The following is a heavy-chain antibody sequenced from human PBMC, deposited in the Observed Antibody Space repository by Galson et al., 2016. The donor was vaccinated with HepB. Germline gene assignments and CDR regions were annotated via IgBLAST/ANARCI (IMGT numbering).Heavy chain of an antibody. CDR3: AGGEEEAAMEPFDY. J-gene: IGHJ4*02. CDR1: GFTFSSYG. CDR2: IWHDGSNK. V-gene: IGHV3-33*01. D-gene: IGHD5-18*01. Sequence: SLRLSCAASGFTFSSYGMHWVRQAPGKGLEWVALIWHDGSNKYYIDPVKGRFTISRDNSRDTLYLQMDSLRAEDTAVYYCAGGEEEAAMEPFDYWGQGTLVTVSS.